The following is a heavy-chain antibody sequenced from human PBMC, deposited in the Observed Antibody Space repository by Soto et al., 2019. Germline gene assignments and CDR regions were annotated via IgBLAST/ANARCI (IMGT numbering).Heavy chain of an antibody. CDR1: GGSISSGGYY. V-gene: IGHV4-31*02. Sequence: RSETLSLTCTVSGGSISSGGYYWSWIRQHPGKGLEWIGYIYYSGSTYYNPSLKSRVTISVDTSKNQSSLKLSSVTAADTAVYYCARGLITMIIGGLSSLLERDDALDIWGQGTMVTVSS. D-gene: IGHD3-22*01. J-gene: IGHJ3*02. CDR2: IYYSGST. CDR3: ARGLITMIIGGLSSLLERDDALDI.